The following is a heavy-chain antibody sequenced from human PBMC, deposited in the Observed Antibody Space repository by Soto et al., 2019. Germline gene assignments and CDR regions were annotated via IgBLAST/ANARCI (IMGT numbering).Heavy chain of an antibody. CDR3: ARKWELHKLYYFDY. Sequence: QLQLQESGPGLVKPSETLSLTCTVSGGSISSSSYYWGWIRQPPGKGLEWIGSIYYSGSTYYNPSHKSRVTISVDTSKNQFSLKLSSVTAADTAVYYCARKWELHKLYYFDYWGQGTLVTVSS. J-gene: IGHJ4*02. V-gene: IGHV4-39*01. D-gene: IGHD1-26*01. CDR1: GGSISSSSYY. CDR2: IYYSGST.